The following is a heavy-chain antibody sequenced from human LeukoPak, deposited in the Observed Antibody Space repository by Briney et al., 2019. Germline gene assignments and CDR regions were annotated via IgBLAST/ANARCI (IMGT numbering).Heavy chain of an antibody. CDR3: ANHLACGSTSCPSFDD. J-gene: IGHJ4*02. D-gene: IGHD2-2*01. CDR1: GFTFSSYW. V-gene: IGHV3-7*01. CDR2: IKQDGSEK. Sequence: GGSLRLSCAASGFTFSSYWMSWVRQAPGKGLEWVANIKQDGSEKYYVDSMKGRFTISRDNAKNSLYLQMNSLRADDTAVYYCANHLACGSTSCPSFDDWGQGTLVTVSS.